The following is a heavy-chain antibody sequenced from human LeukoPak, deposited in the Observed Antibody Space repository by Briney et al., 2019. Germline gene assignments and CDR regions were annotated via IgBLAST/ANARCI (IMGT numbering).Heavy chain of an antibody. CDR2: INPNSGDT. V-gene: IGHV1-2*06. J-gene: IGHJ4*02. Sequence: ASVKVSCKTSGYAFTDYYMNWVRQAPGQGLEWVGRINPNSGDTKYAQNFQGRVTMTRDTSISTAYMELSRLTSDDTAVYFCARVSDTSGASCFAFWGQGTLVTVSS. CDR1: GYAFTDYY. CDR3: ARVSDTSGASCFAF. D-gene: IGHD3-22*01.